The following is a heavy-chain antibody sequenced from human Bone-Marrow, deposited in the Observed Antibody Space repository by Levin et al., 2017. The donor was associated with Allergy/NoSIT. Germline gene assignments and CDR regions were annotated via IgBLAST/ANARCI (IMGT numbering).Heavy chain of an antibody. V-gene: IGHV3-74*03. D-gene: IGHD2-15*01. CDR2: IHSDGSDT. CDR1: GFTFSSSW. Sequence: GGSLRLSCAASGFTFSSSWMHWVRQTPRKGLVWVSRIHSDGSDTKHAESVKGRFIISRDNAKNTLYLQMNSLRVEDTAMYYCARDLGYCSDGSCRNWFDPWGQGTLVTVSS. CDR3: ARDLGYCSDGSCRNWFDP. J-gene: IGHJ5*02.